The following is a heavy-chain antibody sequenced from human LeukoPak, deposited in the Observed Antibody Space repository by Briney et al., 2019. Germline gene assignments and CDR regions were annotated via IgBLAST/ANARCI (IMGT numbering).Heavy chain of an antibody. Sequence: GASVKVSCKASGYTFTSYVISWVRQAPGQGLEWMGWISAYNGNTNYAQKLQGRVTMTTDTSTSTAYMELRSLRSDDTAVYYCARDYDILTGYYTPSYFDYWGQGTLVTVSS. CDR1: GYTFTSYV. CDR2: ISAYNGNT. J-gene: IGHJ4*02. V-gene: IGHV1-18*01. D-gene: IGHD3-9*01. CDR3: ARDYDILTGYYTPSYFDY.